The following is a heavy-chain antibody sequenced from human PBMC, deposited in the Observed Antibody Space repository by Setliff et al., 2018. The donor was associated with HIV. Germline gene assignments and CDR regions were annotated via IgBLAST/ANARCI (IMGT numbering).Heavy chain of an antibody. V-gene: IGHV3-11*05. D-gene: IGHD6-19*01. CDR3: ARDLRWYDSSGWYRAY. CDR2: ITGSSSYT. J-gene: IGHJ4*02. CDR1: GFTFSDYY. Sequence: GGSLRLSCAASGFTFSDYYMSWIRQAPGKGLEWVSYITGSSSYTNYADSVKGRFTISRDNAKNSLYLQMNSLRAEDTAVYYCARDLRWYDSSGWYRAYWGQGTLVTVSS.